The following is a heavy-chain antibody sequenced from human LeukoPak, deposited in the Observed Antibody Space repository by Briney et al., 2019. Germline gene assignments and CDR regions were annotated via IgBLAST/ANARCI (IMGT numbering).Heavy chain of an antibody. D-gene: IGHD7-27*01. V-gene: IGHV3-11*04. Sequence: PGGSLRLSCAASGYMFSDNYMSWIRQTPEKGLDWLAYISHGGSTIYYAESVKGRFTISRDNAKNSLYLQMNSLRAEDTAVYYCARDGFWGHTLDYFDYWGQGTLVTVSS. CDR1: GYMFSDNY. CDR3: ARDGFWGHTLDYFDY. J-gene: IGHJ4*02. CDR2: ISHGGSTI.